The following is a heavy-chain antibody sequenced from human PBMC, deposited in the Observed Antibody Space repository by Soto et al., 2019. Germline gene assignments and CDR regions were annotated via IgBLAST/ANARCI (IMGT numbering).Heavy chain of an antibody. Sequence: QVPLQQWGAGLLKPSETLSLTCAVYGGSFSGYYWSWIRQPPGKGLEWIGEINHSGSTNYNPSLKSRVTISVDTSKNQFSLKLSSVTAADTAVYYCARGLGEDGPFDYWGQGTLVTVSS. V-gene: IGHV4-34*01. J-gene: IGHJ4*02. D-gene: IGHD3-10*01. CDR2: INHSGST. CDR3: ARGLGEDGPFDY. CDR1: GGSFSGYY.